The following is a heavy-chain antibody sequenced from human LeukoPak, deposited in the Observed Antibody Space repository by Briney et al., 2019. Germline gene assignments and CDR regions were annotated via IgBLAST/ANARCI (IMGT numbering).Heavy chain of an antibody. CDR2: INPSGGST. J-gene: IGHJ4*02. CDR3: ARAAGALRVFDY. V-gene: IGHV1-46*01. CDR1: GYTFTSYY. D-gene: IGHD1-26*01. Sequence: GASVKVSCKASGYTFTSYYMHWVRQAPGQGLEWMGIINPSGGSTSYAQQFQGRVTMTRDTSTSTVYMELSSLRSEDTAVYYCARAAGALRVFDYWGQGTLVTVSS.